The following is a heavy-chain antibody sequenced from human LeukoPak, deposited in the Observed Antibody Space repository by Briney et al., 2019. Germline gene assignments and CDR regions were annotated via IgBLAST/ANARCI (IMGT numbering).Heavy chain of an antibody. Sequence: ASVKVSCKASGYTFTGYYMHWVRQAPGQGLEWMGIINPSGGSTSYAQKFQGRVTMTRDMSTSTVYMELSSLRSEDTAVYYCARDETTVTMSPLAHFDYWGQGTLVTVSS. D-gene: IGHD4-17*01. J-gene: IGHJ4*02. CDR2: INPSGGST. CDR1: GYTFTGYY. CDR3: ARDETTVTMSPLAHFDY. V-gene: IGHV1-46*01.